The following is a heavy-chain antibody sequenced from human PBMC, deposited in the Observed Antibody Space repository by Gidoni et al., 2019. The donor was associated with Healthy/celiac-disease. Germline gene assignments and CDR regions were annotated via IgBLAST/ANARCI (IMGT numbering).Heavy chain of an antibody. CDR3: ARVNRVQSDFWSGYLSFDY. V-gene: IGHV4-31*03. Sequence: QVQLQESGPGLVKPSQTLSLTCTVSGGSISSVGYYWSWIRQHPGKGLEWIGYIYYSGSTYYNPSLKSRVTISVDTSKNQFSLKLSSVTAADTAVYYCARVNRVQSDFWSGYLSFDYWGQGTLVTVSS. J-gene: IGHJ4*02. CDR1: GGSISSVGYY. D-gene: IGHD3-3*01. CDR2: IYYSGST.